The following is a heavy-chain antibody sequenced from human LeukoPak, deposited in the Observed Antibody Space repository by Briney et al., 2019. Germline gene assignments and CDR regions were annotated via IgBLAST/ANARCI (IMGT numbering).Heavy chain of an antibody. CDR1: GFSFTSSA. J-gene: IGHJ4*02. D-gene: IGHD3-10*01. Sequence: GTSVKASCKASGFSFTSSAVQWVRQARGQRPEWIGWIDVGSGNTNYAQKFQERVTITRDMSTTTAYMELSSLRFEDTAVYYCARTPRGSGNFFDYWGQGTLVTVSS. V-gene: IGHV1-58*01. CDR2: IDVGSGNT. CDR3: ARTPRGSGNFFDY.